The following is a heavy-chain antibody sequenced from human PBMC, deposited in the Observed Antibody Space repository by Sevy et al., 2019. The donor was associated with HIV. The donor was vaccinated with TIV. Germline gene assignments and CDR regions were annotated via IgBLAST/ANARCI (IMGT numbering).Heavy chain of an antibody. D-gene: IGHD6-6*01. CDR1: GFSLSNYA. CDR3: AKGRIPSIGTLGPFYS. CDR2: KTGSAGVT. J-gene: IGHJ4*02. V-gene: IGHV3-23*01. Sequence: GGSLRLSCAASGFSLSNYAMSWVRQAPGKGLEWISTKTGSAGVTYYADSVKGRFTISRDNSKNTLFLQMNSLRAEDTALYYCAKGRIPSIGTLGPFYSWGQGTLVTVSS.